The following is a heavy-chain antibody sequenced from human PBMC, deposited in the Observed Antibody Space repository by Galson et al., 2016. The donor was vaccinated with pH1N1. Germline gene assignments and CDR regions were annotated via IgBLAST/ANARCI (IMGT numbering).Heavy chain of an antibody. V-gene: IGHV1-46*01. CDR3: ARDLARQHDY. CDR2: IDPRVGST. J-gene: IGHJ4*02. Sequence: SVKVSCKASGYTFTSYYIHWVRQAPGQGLEWLGVIDPRVGSTSYAQKFQGRVTMTSDTSTNTVSMELSSLKSDDTAVYSCARDLARQHDYWGRGTLVTVSS. CDR1: GYTFTSYY.